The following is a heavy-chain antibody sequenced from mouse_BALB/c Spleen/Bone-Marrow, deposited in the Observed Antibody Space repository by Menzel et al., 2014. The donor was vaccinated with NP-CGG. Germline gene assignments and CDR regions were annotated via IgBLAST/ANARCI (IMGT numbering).Heavy chain of an antibody. J-gene: IGHJ3*01. CDR2: IYPGNSDT. V-gene: IGHV1-5*01. Sequence: EVQLQQSGTVLARPGASVKMSCKASGYTFTSYWMHWVKQRPGQGLEWIGAIYPGNSDTSYNQKFKGKAKLTAVTSTSTAYMELSRLTNEDSAVYCCTRVVYYGYAWFAYWGQGTLVTVSA. D-gene: IGHD2-2*01. CDR1: GYTFTSYW. CDR3: TRVVYYGYAWFAY.